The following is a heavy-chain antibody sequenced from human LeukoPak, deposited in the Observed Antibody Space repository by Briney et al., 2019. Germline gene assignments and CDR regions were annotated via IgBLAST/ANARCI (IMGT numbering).Heavy chain of an antibody. J-gene: IGHJ5*01. D-gene: IGHD2-21*01. Sequence: SETLSHTCTVAADSISSGCHYWGWIRLPPGNGLEWIGSIFYSGRTYYTPSLKSRVTMSLDTSKNQFSLRLTSVTAADTAIYYCARQVAVVEPTDPNWFDSWGQGTLVTVSS. CDR2: IFYSGRT. V-gene: IGHV4-39*07. CDR1: ADSISSGCHY. CDR3: ARQVAVVEPTDPNWFDS.